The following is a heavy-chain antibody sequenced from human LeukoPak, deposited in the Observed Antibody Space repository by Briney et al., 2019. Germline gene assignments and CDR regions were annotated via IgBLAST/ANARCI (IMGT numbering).Heavy chain of an antibody. J-gene: IGHJ1*01. V-gene: IGHV4-34*01. Sequence: PSETLSLTCAVYGGSFSGYYWSWIRQPPGKGLEWIGEINHSGSTNYNPSLKSRVTISVDTSKNQFSLKLSSVTAADTAVYYCARALGYCSGGSCYGFQHWGQGTLVTVSS. CDR1: GGSFSGYY. CDR2: INHSGST. CDR3: ARALGYCSGGSCYGFQH. D-gene: IGHD2-15*01.